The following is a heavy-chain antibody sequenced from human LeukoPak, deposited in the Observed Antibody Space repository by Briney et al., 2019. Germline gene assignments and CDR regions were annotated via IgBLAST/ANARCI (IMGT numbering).Heavy chain of an antibody. CDR1: GFTVSTNY. CDR2: IYSDGTT. CDR3: ARGNNSGTYYGDAFDI. D-gene: IGHD1-26*01. J-gene: IGHJ3*02. Sequence: GGSLRLSCAASGFTVSTNYMNWVRQAPGKGLEWVSVIYSDGTTYYADSLKGRFTLSRDNSKNTLYLQMNSLRADDTAVYHCARGNNSGTYYGDAFDIWGQGTMVTVSS. V-gene: IGHV3-53*01.